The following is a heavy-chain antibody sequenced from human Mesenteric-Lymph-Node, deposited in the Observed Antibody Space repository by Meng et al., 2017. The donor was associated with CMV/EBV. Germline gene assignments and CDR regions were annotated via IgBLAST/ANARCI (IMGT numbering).Heavy chain of an antibody. Sequence: GESLKISCKGSGYSFTSYWIGWVRQMPGKGLEWMGIIYPGDSNTRYSPSFQGQVTISADKSISTAYLQWSSLKASDTAMYYCARLTGSSSLYYYYFFAMDVWGQGTTVTVSS. CDR2: IYPGDSNT. CDR3: ARLTGSSSLYYYYFFAMDV. CDR1: GYSFTSYW. J-gene: IGHJ6*02. D-gene: IGHD6-6*01. V-gene: IGHV5-51*01.